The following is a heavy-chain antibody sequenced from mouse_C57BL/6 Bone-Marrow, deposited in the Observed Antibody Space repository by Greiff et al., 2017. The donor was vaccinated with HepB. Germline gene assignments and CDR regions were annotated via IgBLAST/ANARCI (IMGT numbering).Heavy chain of an antibody. CDR1: GFTFSDYG. V-gene: IGHV5-17*01. J-gene: IGHJ3*01. CDR2: ISSGSSTI. Sequence: EVKLVESGGGLVKPGGSLKLSCAASGFTFSDYGMHWVRQAPEKGLEWVAHISSGSSTIYYADTVKGRFTISRDNAKNTLFLQMTSLRSEDTAMYYCARGYYYGSSPFAYWGQGTLVTVSA. CDR3: ARGYYYGSSPFAY. D-gene: IGHD1-1*01.